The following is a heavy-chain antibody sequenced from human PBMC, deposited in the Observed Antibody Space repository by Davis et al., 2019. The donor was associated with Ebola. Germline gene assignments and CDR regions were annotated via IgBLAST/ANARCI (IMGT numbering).Heavy chain of an antibody. J-gene: IGHJ6*02. CDR1: GGSISSSNW. CDR3: ARSREYCSGGSCFLYYYGMDV. Sequence: MPSETLSLTCTVSGGSISSSNWWSWVRQPPGKGLEWIGEIYHSGSTNYNPSLKSRVTISVDTSKNQFSLKLSSVTAADTAVYYCARSREYCSGGSCFLYYYGMDVWGQGTTVTVSS. D-gene: IGHD2-15*01. CDR2: IYHSGST. V-gene: IGHV4-4*02.